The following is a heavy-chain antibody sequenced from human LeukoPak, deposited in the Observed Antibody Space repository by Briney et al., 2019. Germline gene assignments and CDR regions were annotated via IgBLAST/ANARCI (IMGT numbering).Heavy chain of an antibody. V-gene: IGHV3-74*01. CDR1: GFTFSSYW. D-gene: IGHD4-17*01. CDR2: LSPDGSST. Sequence: GGSLRLSCAASGFTFSSYWMQWVRQAPGKGLVWVSRLSPDGSSTTSADSVKGRSTISRDNSKNTLYLQMNSLRAEDTAVYYCAKSRGGTTVTFRPSDYWGQGTLVTVSS. CDR3: AKSRGGTTVTFRPSDY. J-gene: IGHJ4*02.